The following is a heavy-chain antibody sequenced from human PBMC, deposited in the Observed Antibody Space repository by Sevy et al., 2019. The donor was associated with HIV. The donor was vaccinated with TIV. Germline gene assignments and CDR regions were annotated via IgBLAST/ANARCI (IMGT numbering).Heavy chain of an antibody. CDR1: AYRIFNNW. CDR3: ASGADLPFDGFHV. Sequence: GESLKISCKGSAYRIFNNWVAWVRQMPGKGLEWMGMIYPGNSDTRYSPSFQGQVTLPADNSIGTAYLQWSSLKASDTAIYYCASGADLPFDGFHVWGQGTMVTVSS. J-gene: IGHJ3*01. D-gene: IGHD1-26*01. V-gene: IGHV5-51*01. CDR2: IYPGNSDT.